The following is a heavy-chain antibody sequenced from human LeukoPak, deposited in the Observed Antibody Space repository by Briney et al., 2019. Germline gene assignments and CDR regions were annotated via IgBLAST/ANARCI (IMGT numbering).Heavy chain of an antibody. Sequence: ASVKVSCKVSGYTLTELSMHWLRQAPGKGLEWMGGFDPEDGETIYAQKFQGRVTMTEDTSTDTAYMELSSLRSEDTAVYYCATGGVWFGEPLYYFDYWGQGTLVTVSS. CDR3: ATGGVWFGEPLYYFDY. CDR2: FDPEDGET. J-gene: IGHJ4*02. V-gene: IGHV1-24*01. D-gene: IGHD3-10*01. CDR1: GYTLTELS.